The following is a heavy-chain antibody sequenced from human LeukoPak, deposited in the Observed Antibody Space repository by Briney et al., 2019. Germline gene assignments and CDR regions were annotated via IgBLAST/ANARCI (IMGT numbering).Heavy chain of an antibody. V-gene: IGHV4-39*07. CDR1: GGSISSSSYY. J-gene: IGHJ4*02. D-gene: IGHD5-24*01. Sequence: SETLSLTCTVSGGSISSSSYYWGWIRQPPGKGLEWIGSIYYSGSTYYNPSLKSRVTISVDTSKNQFSLKLSSVTAADTAVYYCARRIQAVRWLQLRDWGQGTLVTVSS. CDR2: IYYSGST. CDR3: ARRIQAVRWLQLRD.